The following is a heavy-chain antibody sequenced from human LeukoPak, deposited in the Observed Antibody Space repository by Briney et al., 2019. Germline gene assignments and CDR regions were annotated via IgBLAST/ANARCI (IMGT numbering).Heavy chain of an antibody. CDR3: ARDMGSNWSFDH. V-gene: IGHV1-2*02. CDR2: INPNSGGT. Sequence: ASVKVSCKASGYTFSGYYMHWVRQAPGQGLEWMGWINPNSGGTNYAQKFQGRVTMTRDTSISTAYMELSRLGSDDTAVYYCARDMGSNWSFDHWGQGTLVTVSS. D-gene: IGHD6-13*01. CDR1: GYTFSGYY. J-gene: IGHJ4*02.